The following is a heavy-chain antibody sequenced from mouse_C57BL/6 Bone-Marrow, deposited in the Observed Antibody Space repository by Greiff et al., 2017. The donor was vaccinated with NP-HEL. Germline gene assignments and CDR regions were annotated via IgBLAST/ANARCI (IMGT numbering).Heavy chain of an antibody. CDR2: IRSKSNNYAT. Sequence: EVKLMESGGGLVQPKGSLKLSCAASGFSFNTYAMNWVRQAPGKGLEWVARIRSKSNNYATYYADSVKDRFTISRDDSESMLYLQMNNLKTEDTAMYYCVRLGNPYWGQGTLVTVSA. J-gene: IGHJ3*01. CDR1: GFSFNTYA. V-gene: IGHV10-1*01. D-gene: IGHD6-1*01. CDR3: VRLGNPY.